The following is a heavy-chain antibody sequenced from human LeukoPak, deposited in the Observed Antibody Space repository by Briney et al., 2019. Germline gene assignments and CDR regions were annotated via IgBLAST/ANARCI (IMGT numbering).Heavy chain of an antibody. CDR1: GGTFSSYA. J-gene: IGHJ4*02. Sequence: GASVKVSCKASGGTFSSYAISWVRQAPGQGLEWMGGIIPIFGTANYAQKFQGRVTITADESTSTAYMELSSLRSEDTAVYYCARDSSGYYYFDYWGQGILVTVSS. CDR3: ARDSSGYYYFDY. CDR2: IIPIFGTA. V-gene: IGHV1-69*01. D-gene: IGHD3-22*01.